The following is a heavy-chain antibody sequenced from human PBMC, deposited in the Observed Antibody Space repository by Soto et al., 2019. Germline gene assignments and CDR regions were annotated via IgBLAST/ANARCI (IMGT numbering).Heavy chain of an antibody. CDR1: GFTFSSYA. Sequence: GGSLRLSCAASGFTFSSYAMSWVRQAPGKGLEWVSAISGSGGSTYYADSVKGRFTISRDNSKNTLYLQMNSLRAEDTAVYYCVDIVATDLNYFDYWGQGTLVTVSS. J-gene: IGHJ4*02. D-gene: IGHD5-12*01. V-gene: IGHV3-23*01. CDR3: VDIVATDLNYFDY. CDR2: ISGSGGST.